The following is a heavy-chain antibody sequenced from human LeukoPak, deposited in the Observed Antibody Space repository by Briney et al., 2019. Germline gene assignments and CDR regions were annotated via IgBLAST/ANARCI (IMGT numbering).Heavy chain of an antibody. V-gene: IGHV3-9*01. CDR3: ARDHSRRIPATAGFDY. CDR2: ISWNSGSI. CDR1: GFTFDDYA. J-gene: IGHJ4*02. Sequence: PGGSLRLSCAASGFTFDDYAMHWVRQAPGKGLEWVSGISWNSGSIGYADSVKGRFTISRDNAKNSLYLQMNSLRAEDTAVYYCARDHSRRIPATAGFDYWGQGTLVTVSS. D-gene: IGHD2-2*01.